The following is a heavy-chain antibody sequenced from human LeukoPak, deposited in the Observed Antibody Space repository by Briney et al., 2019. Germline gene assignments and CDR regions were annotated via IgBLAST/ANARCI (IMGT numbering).Heavy chain of an antibody. CDR1: GFTFSNYN. V-gene: IGHV3-21*01. D-gene: IGHD6-13*01. J-gene: IGHJ6*03. CDR2: ISSVSSCI. CDR3: ARDGSSLKYYYYYMDV. Sequence: GGSLRLSCAASGFTFSNYNMNWVRQAPGKGLEWVSSISSVSSCIYYADSVKGRFTISRDNAKNSLYLQMNSLRAEDTAVYYCARDGSSLKYYYYYMDVWGKGTTVTVSS.